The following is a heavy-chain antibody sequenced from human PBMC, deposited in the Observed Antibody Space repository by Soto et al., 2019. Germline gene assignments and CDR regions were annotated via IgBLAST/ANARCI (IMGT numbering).Heavy chain of an antibody. CDR1: GGSVNSANYY. CDR2: IYYNGNT. J-gene: IGHJ4*02. CDR3: SRDNSGYFPTY. D-gene: IGHD3-22*01. V-gene: IGHV4-61*01. Sequence: PSETLSLTCSVSGGSVNSANYYWMGMRQPPGKGLEWIGFIYYNGNTKYNPSLKSRVTISLDTSKNQFSLNLTSVTAADAAVYYCSRDNSGYFPTYWGQGTLVTVSS.